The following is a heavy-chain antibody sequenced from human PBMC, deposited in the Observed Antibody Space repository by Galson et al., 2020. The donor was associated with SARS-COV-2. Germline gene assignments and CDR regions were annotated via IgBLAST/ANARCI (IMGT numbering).Heavy chain of an antibody. Sequence: ASVKVSCKASGYTFTSYAMNWVRQAPGQGLEWMGWINTNTGNPTYAQGFTGRFVFSLATSVSTAYLQISSLKAEDTAVYYCAREFGYCSGGSCFWASESQGSYYYYYGMDVWGQGTTVTVSS. CDR3: AREFGYCSGGSCFWASESQGSYYYYYGMDV. J-gene: IGHJ6*02. CDR2: INTNTGNP. D-gene: IGHD2-15*01. V-gene: IGHV7-4-1*02. CDR1: GYTFTSYA.